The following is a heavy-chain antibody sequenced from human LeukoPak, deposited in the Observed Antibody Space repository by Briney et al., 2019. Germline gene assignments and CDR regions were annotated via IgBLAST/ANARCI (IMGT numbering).Heavy chain of an antibody. CDR1: GGSISNFY. D-gene: IGHD5-12*01. Sequence: SETLSLTCTVSGGSISNFYWSWVRQPAGKGLAWLGRIYTSGNNNYNPSLKSRVTMSVDTSKNQFSLKLSSVTAADTAVYYCARERGYSGYDDYYYYYMDVWGKGTTVTISS. CDR3: ARERGYSGYDDYYYYYMDV. CDR2: IYTSGNN. V-gene: IGHV4-4*07. J-gene: IGHJ6*03.